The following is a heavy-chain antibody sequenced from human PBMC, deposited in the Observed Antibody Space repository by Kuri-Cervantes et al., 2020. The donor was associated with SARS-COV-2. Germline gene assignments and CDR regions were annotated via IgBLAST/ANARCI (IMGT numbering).Heavy chain of an antibody. D-gene: IGHD5-12*01. Sequence: GGSLRLSCAASGFTFSSYGMHWVRQAPGKGLEWVAVISYDGSNKYYADSVKGRFTISRDNSKNTLYLQMNSLRAEDTAVYYCARELRLSRTDAFDIWGQGTMVTVSS. V-gene: IGHV3-30*12. CDR3: ARELRLSRTDAFDI. CDR2: ISYDGSNK. J-gene: IGHJ3*02. CDR1: GFTFSSYG.